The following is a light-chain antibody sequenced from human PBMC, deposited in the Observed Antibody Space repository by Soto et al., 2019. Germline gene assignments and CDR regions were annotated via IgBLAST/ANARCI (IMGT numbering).Light chain of an antibody. CDR1: QSVSSS. V-gene: IGKV3D-15*01. J-gene: IGKJ1*01. Sequence: EIVMTQSPATLSVSPGERATLSCRASQSVSSSLAWYQQKPGQPPRLLIYGASSRPTGIPDRFSGSGSGTEFTLTISSLQPDDFATYYCQQYMSYSFGQGTKVDIK. CDR3: QQYMSYS. CDR2: GAS.